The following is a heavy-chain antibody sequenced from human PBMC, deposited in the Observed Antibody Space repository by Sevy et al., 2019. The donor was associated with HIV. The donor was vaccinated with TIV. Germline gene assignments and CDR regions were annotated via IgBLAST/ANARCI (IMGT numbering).Heavy chain of an antibody. CDR3: ASHYYDSTGYYYPLDY. CDR2: IWNDRSNK. D-gene: IGHD3-22*01. J-gene: IGHJ4*02. Sequence: GGSLRLSCAAYGFTFSIYGMHWVRQAPGKGLEWVAVIWNDRSNKHYADSVKGRFTISRDNSKNTLYLQMNSLRAEDTAVYYCASHYYDSTGYYYPLDYWGQGTLVTVSS. V-gene: IGHV3-33*01. CDR1: GFTFSIYG.